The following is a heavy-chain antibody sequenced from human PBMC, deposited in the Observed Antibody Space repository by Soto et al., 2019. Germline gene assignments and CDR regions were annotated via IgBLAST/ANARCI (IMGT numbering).Heavy chain of an antibody. J-gene: IGHJ4*02. D-gene: IGHD4-4*01. CDR1: GYTFTSYA. CDR3: ARELQGLYYFDF. V-gene: IGHV1-3*01. Sequence: ASVKVSCKTSGYTFTSYAIHWVRQAPGQRLEWMGWINADNGDTKYSQKFSGRVTITRDTSANTAFMELSSLRSEDTAMYYCARELQGLYYFDFWGQGTLVSVSS. CDR2: INADNGDT.